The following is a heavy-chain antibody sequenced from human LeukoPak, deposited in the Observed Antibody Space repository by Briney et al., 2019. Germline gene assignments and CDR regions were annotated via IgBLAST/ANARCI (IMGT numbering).Heavy chain of an antibody. CDR3: ASQQWLTPIDY. J-gene: IGHJ4*02. V-gene: IGHV3-21*04. CDR1: GFTFSSYS. D-gene: IGHD6-19*01. Sequence: GGSLRLSCAASGFTFSSYSMNWVPQAPGKGLEWVSSISSSSSSYIYYADSVKGRFTISRDNAKNSLYLQMNSLRAEDTAVYYCASQQWLTPIDYWGQGTLVTVSS. CDR2: ISSSSSSYI.